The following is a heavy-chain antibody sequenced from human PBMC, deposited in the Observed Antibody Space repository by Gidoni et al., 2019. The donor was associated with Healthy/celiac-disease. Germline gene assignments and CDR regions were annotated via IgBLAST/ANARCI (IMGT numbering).Heavy chain of an antibody. CDR3: ARVAVPTGVSTGYYFDY. CDR1: GGSIRSGDYY. J-gene: IGHJ4*02. CDR2: IYYSGST. V-gene: IGHV4-30-4*01. Sequence: QVQLQESGPGLVKPSQTLSLTCTVSGGSIRSGDYYWSWIRQPPGKGLEWIGYIYYSGSTYYNPSLKSRVTISVDTSKNQFSLKLSSVTAADTAVYYCARVAVPTGVSTGYYFDYWGQGTLVTVSS. D-gene: IGHD6-19*01.